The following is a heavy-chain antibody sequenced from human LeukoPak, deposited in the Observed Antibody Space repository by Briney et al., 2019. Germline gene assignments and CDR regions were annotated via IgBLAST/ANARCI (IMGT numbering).Heavy chain of an antibody. D-gene: IGHD1-26*01. CDR3: AKDRRSLVGPTNFDY. CDR2: ISSSGSTI. Sequence: GGSLRLSCAASGFTFSSYEMHWVRQAPGKGLEWVSYISSSGSTIYYADSVKGRFTISRDNAKNSLYLQMNSLRAEDTAVYYCAKDRRSLVGPTNFDYWGQGTPVTVSS. V-gene: IGHV3-48*03. J-gene: IGHJ4*02. CDR1: GFTFSSYE.